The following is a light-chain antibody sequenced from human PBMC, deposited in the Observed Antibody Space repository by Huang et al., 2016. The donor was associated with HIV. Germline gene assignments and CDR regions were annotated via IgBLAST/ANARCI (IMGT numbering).Light chain of an antibody. Sequence: DVVMTQSPLSLPVTLGQPASISCRSSQSLVYSDANTYLNWFQQRPDQAPRRLIYTVSNRDSGVPDRLSGSGSGTDCTLKISRVEAEDVVVYYCRQGTHWPLTFGGGTKVEIK. CDR2: TVS. CDR3: RQGTHWPLT. CDR1: QSLVYSDANTY. J-gene: IGKJ4*01. V-gene: IGKV2-30*01.